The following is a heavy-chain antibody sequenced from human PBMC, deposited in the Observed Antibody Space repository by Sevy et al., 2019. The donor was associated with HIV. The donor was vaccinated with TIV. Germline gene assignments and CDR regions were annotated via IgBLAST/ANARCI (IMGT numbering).Heavy chain of an antibody. CDR3: AKDGLGYCSGGSCYSDY. D-gene: IGHD2-15*01. CDR1: GFTFSSYG. CDR2: IRYDGSNK. V-gene: IGHV3-30*02. J-gene: IGHJ4*02. Sequence: GGSLRLSCAASGFTFSSYGMHWVRQAPGKGLERVAFIRYDGSNKYYADSVKGRFTISRDNSKNTLYLQMNSLRAEDTAVYYCAKDGLGYCSGGSCYSDYWRQGTLVTVSS.